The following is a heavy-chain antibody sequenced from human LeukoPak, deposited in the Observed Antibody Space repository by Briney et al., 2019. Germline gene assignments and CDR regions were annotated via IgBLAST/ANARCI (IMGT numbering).Heavy chain of an antibody. D-gene: IGHD2/OR15-2a*01. V-gene: IGHV1-8*01. J-gene: IGHJ4*02. CDR2: MNPNSGNT. Sequence: SVRLSCEASRYTFTSYAINSVPQTTGQGLEWMGWMNPNSGNTGYAQKFQGRVTMTRNTSISTAYMEMSSLRSEDTAVYYCASNIYGRSGYWGQGTLVTVSS. CDR1: RYTFTSYA. CDR3: ASNIYGRSGY.